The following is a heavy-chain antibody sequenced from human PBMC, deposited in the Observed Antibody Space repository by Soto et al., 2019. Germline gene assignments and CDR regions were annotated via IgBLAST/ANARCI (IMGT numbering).Heavy chain of an antibody. CDR1: GVIFNTHA. CDR3: ARGGDITGTGGPFDY. D-gene: IGHD1-1*01. V-gene: IGHV1-69*01. J-gene: IGHJ4*02. Sequence: QMQLVQSGAEVKKPGSSVKVSCKASGVIFNTHAISWVRQAPRQGLEWVGGIIPVFKSTNYAHQFQGRVTITADESTSTAYMELNSLRSEDTAVYFCARGGDITGTGGPFDYWGQGTLVTVSS. CDR2: IIPVFKST.